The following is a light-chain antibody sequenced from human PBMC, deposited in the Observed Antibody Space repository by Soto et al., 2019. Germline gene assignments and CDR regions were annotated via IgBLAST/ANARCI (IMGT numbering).Light chain of an antibody. Sequence: IVMTQSPATLSVSPGERATFSCRASQNIYSNIAWYQQRPGQAPRLLIYRASTRATGVPARFSGSGSGTEFTLTISSLQSADFAVYSCLQYHNLWAFGQGTKVEIK. CDR1: QNIYSN. CDR2: RAS. CDR3: LQYHNLWA. V-gene: IGKV3-15*01. J-gene: IGKJ1*01.